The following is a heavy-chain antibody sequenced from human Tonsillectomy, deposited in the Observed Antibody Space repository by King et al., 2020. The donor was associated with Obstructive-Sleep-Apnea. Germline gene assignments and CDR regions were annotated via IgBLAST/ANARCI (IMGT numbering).Heavy chain of an antibody. Sequence: VQLVESGGGLVQPGGSLRLSCAASGFTSSGYWMNWVRQAPGKGLEWVANINQDGSEKNYVDSVRGRFTISRDNAKNSLYLQMNSRRAEDTAVYYCARDRDYFDSSGNYDALDIWGQGTMVTVSS. V-gene: IGHV3-7*01. D-gene: IGHD3-22*01. CDR2: INQDGSEK. J-gene: IGHJ3*02. CDR1: GFTSSGYW. CDR3: ARDRDYFDSSGNYDALDI.